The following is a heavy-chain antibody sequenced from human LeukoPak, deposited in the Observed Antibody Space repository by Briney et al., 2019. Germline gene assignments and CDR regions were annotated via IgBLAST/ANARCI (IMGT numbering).Heavy chain of an antibody. Sequence: SETLSLTCTVSGGSISSYYWSWIRQPPGKGLEWIGYIYYSGSTNYNPSLKSRVTISVDTSKNQFSLKLSSVTAADTAVYYCARHAPVYYYGSGTFFDYWGQGTLVTVSS. CDR1: GGSISSYY. D-gene: IGHD3-10*01. V-gene: IGHV4-59*08. J-gene: IGHJ4*02. CDR2: IYYSGST. CDR3: ARHAPVYYYGSGTFFDY.